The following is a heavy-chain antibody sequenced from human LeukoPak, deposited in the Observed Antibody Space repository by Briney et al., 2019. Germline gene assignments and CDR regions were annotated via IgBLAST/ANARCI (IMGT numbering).Heavy chain of an antibody. D-gene: IGHD2/OR15-2a*01. V-gene: IGHV3-7*01. J-gene: IGHJ4*02. Sequence: GGSLRLSCAASGFMFSSFWMSWVRQAPGKGLEWVANINEDGSQTYFVDSLKGRFTISRDNAKNSLYLHMYSLGAEDTAVYFCARGPMTVITLWGQGTKVTVSS. CDR3: ARGPMTVITL. CDR2: INEDGSQT. CDR1: GFMFSSFW.